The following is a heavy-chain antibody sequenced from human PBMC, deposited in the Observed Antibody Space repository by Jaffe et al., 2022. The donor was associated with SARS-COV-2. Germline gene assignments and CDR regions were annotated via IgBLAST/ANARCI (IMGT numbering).Heavy chain of an antibody. V-gene: IGHV1-2*06. CDR3: ARDEDVVNTGSYQNYFDF. CDR2: INPNSGGA. CDR1: GYTFTDYY. Sequence: QVQLVQSGAEVEKPGASVKVSCKASGYTFTDYYIHWVRQAPGQGLEWMGRINPNSGGADYPQKFQGRVTLTRDTSINTAYMDLTSLTSDDTAVYYCARDEDVVNTGSYQNYFDFWGQGTLVTVSS. J-gene: IGHJ4*02. D-gene: IGHD1-26*01.